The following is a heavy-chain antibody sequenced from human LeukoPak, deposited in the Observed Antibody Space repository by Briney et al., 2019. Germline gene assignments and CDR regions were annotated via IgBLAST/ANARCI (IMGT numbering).Heavy chain of an antibody. CDR1: GGSFSGYY. CDR2: IYYSGST. V-gene: IGHV4-39*01. CDR3: ARHPNDYVWGSYRYNFDY. D-gene: IGHD3-16*02. J-gene: IGHJ4*02. Sequence: SETLSLTCAVYGGSFSGYYWGWIRQPPGKGLEWIGSIYYSGSTYYNPSLKSRVTISVDTSKNQFSLKLSSVTAADTAVYYCARHPNDYVWGSYRYNFDYWGQGTLVTVSS.